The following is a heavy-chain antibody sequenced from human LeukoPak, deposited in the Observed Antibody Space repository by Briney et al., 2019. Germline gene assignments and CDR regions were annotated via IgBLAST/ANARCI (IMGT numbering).Heavy chain of an antibody. V-gene: IGHV4-39*07. J-gene: IGHJ3*02. Sequence: SETLSLTCTVSGGSISSSSYYWGWIRQPPGKGLEWIGSIYYSGSTYYNPSLKSRVTISVDTSKNQFSLKLSSVTAADTAVYYCARDLYYDSSGYYYGEFAFDIWGQGTMVTVSS. CDR1: GGSISSSSYY. D-gene: IGHD3-22*01. CDR2: IYYSGST. CDR3: ARDLYYDSSGYYYGEFAFDI.